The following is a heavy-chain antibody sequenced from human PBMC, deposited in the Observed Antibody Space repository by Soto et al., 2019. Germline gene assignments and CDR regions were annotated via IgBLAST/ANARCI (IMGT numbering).Heavy chain of an antibody. CDR1: GYTFTSYG. CDR2: ISAYNGNT. CDR3: ATVQSLRWLTDY. D-gene: IGHD6-19*01. J-gene: IGHJ4*02. Sequence: ASVKVSCKASGYTFTSYGINWVRQAPGQGLEWMGWISAYNGNTNYAQKLQGRVTMTTDTSTSTAYMELRRLRSDDTAVYYCATVQSLRWLTDYWGQGTLVTVSS. V-gene: IGHV1-18*01.